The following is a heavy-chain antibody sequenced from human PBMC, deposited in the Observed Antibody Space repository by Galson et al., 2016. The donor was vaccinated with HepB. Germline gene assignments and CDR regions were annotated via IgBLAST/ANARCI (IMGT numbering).Heavy chain of an antibody. V-gene: IGHV3-23*01. CDR2: INGGGTVT. J-gene: IGHJ4*02. CDR1: GFMFSNCA. Sequence: PLRLSCAASGFMFSNCAMSWVRQAPGKGLEWVSGINGGGTVTKYADSVKGRFTISRDNSKNTLYLQMNSLRAEDTAVYYCANLEWSFPGGFWGQGTLVTVYS. CDR3: ANLEWSFPGGF. D-gene: IGHD3-3*01.